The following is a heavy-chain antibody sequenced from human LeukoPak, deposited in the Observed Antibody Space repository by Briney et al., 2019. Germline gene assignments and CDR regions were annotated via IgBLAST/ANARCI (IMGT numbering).Heavy chain of an antibody. CDR3: ARDASSGYSYGSHGLYY. D-gene: IGHD5-18*01. Sequence: GASVKVSCKASGYTFTSYDINWVRQATGQGLEWMGWMNPNSGNTGYAQKFQGRVTITADKSTSTAYMELSSLRSEDTAVYYCARDASSGYSYGSHGLYYWGQGTLVTVSS. J-gene: IGHJ4*02. CDR2: MNPNSGNT. V-gene: IGHV1-8*01. CDR1: GYTFTSYD.